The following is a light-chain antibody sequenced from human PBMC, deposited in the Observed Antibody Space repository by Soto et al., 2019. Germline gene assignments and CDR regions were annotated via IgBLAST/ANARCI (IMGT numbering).Light chain of an antibody. CDR1: QTVSSS. J-gene: IGKJ1*01. Sequence: EIVMTQSPATLSVSPGERATLSCRASQTVSSSFLAWYQQTPGQAPRLLIYAASSRATGIPDRFSGSGSGTEFTLTISSLQSEDFAEYHCQQYNNWPQTFGQGTKVDI. CDR2: AAS. CDR3: QQYNNWPQT. V-gene: IGKV3D-15*01.